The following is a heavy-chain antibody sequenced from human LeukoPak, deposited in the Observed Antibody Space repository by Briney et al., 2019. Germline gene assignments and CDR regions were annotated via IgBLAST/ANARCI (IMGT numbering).Heavy chain of an antibody. J-gene: IGHJ5*02. V-gene: IGHV4-39*01. Sequence: PSETLSLTCTVSGGSISFSTSYWAWIRPPPGKGPEWIGSIYYRGSTYYNPSLTSRLTISVDTSKNQFSLKLRSLTAADTAVYYCARGEQVNWFDPWGQGALVIVPS. CDR2: IYYRGST. CDR3: ARGEQVNWFDP. D-gene: IGHD1-26*01. CDR1: GGSISFSTSY.